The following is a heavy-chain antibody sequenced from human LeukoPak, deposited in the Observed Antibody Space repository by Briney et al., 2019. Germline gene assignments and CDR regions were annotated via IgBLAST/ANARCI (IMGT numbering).Heavy chain of an antibody. CDR2: IFFSGSS. J-gene: IGHJ4*02. D-gene: IGHD2-21*01. Sequence: SETLSLICTAYGGSITGFYWSWLRQAPGRKLEWIGDIFFSGSSTYNPSLKNRVSISVDTSKNQFSLNLTSVAAADSAVYYCARDSGNRYCGDDGCSPIYFDFWGQGIVVSVSS. CDR3: ARDSGNRYCGDDGCSPIYFDF. CDR1: GGSITGFY. V-gene: IGHV4-59*01.